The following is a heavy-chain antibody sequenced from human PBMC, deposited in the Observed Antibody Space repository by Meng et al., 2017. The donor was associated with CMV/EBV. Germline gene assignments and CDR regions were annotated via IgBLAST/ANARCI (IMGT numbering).Heavy chain of an antibody. CDR2: ISYSVDTM. V-gene: IGHV3-11*01. Sequence: GESLKISCVASGFTFTDYYMSWIRQAPGKGLEWVSYISYSVDTMDYADSVSGRFTISRDNAENSVFLQMNSLTVDDSAIYYCARGHYGMDVWGQGTTVTVSS. CDR1: GFTFTDYY. J-gene: IGHJ6*02. CDR3: ARGHYGMDV.